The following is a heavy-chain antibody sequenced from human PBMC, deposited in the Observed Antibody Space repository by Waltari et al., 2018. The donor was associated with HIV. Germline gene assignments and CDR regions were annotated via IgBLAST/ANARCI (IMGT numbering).Heavy chain of an antibody. Sequence: EVGLVESGGGLIQPGGSLRLSCIVSGFTVRDTYMTWVRQAPGKGLEWCSVIYADDSTVYADSVKGRFIISRDYSKNTVYLQMSSLRADDSAVYLCARGSFSSGGGAFDIWGLGAKVSVSS. D-gene: IGHD2-15*01. CDR1: GFTVRDTY. CDR3: ARGSFSSGGGAFDI. CDR2: IYADDST. J-gene: IGHJ3*02. V-gene: IGHV3-53*01.